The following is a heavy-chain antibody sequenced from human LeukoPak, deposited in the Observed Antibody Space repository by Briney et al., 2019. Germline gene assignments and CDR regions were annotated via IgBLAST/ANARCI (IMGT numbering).Heavy chain of an antibody. J-gene: IGHJ4*02. CDR1: GLTFSTSG. Sequence: GGSLRLSCTASGLTFSTSGFNWVRQAPGKGLEWVASIGPTGSDRYHADSIKGRFTISGDNANNFLHLQMNSLRAEDTAVYYCATETNGRHYDYWGQGTLLTVSS. CDR2: IGPTGSDR. CDR3: ATETNGRHYDY. D-gene: IGHD1-14*01. V-gene: IGHV3-21*01.